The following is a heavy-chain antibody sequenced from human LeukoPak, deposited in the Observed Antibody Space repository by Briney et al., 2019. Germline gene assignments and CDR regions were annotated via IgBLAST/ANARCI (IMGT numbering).Heavy chain of an antibody. CDR2: IRSKANSYAT. V-gene: IGHV3-73*01. Sequence: GGSLRLSCAASGFTFSGSAMHWVRQASGKGLEWVGRIRSKANSYATAYAASVKGRFTISRDDSKNTAYLQMNSLKTEDTAVYYCTRHVKVYSYFDYWGQGTLVTVSS. D-gene: IGHD2-15*01. CDR1: GFTFSGSA. CDR3: TRHVKVYSYFDY. J-gene: IGHJ4*02.